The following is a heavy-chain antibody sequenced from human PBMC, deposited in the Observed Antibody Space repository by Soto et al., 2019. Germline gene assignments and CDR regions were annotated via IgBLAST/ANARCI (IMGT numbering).Heavy chain of an antibody. Sequence: EVQLVESGGGLVQPGGSLRLSCAASGFTFSNYWMHWVRQAPGKGLVWVSRINSDGTRTNYADPVKGRFTISRDNAENTLYLQMNSLTAEDTAVYYCARVAVGYYYMDVWGKGTTVTVSS. J-gene: IGHJ6*03. CDR2: INSDGTRT. V-gene: IGHV3-74*01. CDR3: ARVAVGYYYMDV. CDR1: GFTFSNYW.